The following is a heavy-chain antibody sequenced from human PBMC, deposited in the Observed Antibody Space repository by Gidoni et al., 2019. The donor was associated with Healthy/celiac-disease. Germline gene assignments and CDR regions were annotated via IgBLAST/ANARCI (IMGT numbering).Heavy chain of an antibody. V-gene: IGHV3-15*01. Sequence: EVQLVESGGGLVKPRGSLSLSLAASGFTFSNAWMSWVRQAPGKGLEWVGRIKSKTDGGTTDYAAPVKGRFTISRDDSKNTLYLQMNSLKTEDTAVYYCTTEYCSGGSCYGYWGQGTLVTVSS. D-gene: IGHD2-15*01. J-gene: IGHJ4*02. CDR2: IKSKTDGGTT. CDR1: GFTFSNAW. CDR3: TTEYCSGGSCYGY.